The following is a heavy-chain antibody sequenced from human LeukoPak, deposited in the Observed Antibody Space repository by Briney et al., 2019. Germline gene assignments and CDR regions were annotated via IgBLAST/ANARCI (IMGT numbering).Heavy chain of an antibody. V-gene: IGHV1-2*02. CDR1: GYTFTGYY. Sequence: ASVKVSCKASGYTFTGYYMHWVRQAPGQGLEWMGWINPNSGGTNYAQKFQGRVTTTRDTSISTAYMELSRLRSDDTAVYYCARAMTMIVVVFDYWGQGTLVTVSS. CDR2: INPNSGGT. CDR3: ARAMTMIVVVFDY. J-gene: IGHJ4*02. D-gene: IGHD3-22*01.